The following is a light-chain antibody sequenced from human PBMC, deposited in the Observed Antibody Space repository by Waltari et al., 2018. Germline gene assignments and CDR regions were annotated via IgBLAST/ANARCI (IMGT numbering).Light chain of an antibody. V-gene: IGKV4-1*01. CDR1: QSVFYSPNNKNY. CDR3: QQYSSTPPT. J-gene: IGKJ1*01. CDR2: WAS. Sequence: DIVMTQSPDSLTVSLGERATINCKSSQSVFYSPNNKNYLAWYQQKRVQPPKVLIYWASTRESGVPDRFSGSGSGTDFTLTISSLQAEDVAVYYCQQYSSTPPTFGQGTKVDIK.